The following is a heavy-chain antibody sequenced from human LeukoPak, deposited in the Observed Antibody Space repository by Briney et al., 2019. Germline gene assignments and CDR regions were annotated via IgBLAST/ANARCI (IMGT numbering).Heavy chain of an antibody. D-gene: IGHD3-16*02. Sequence: GGSLRLSCTVSGFTVSSNSVSWVRQAPGKGLEWVSGISGGGGSTYYADSVKGRFTISRDNSRNTLYLQMNSLRGEDTAVYYCAKGIGGVIVKSLLHSAFDIWGQGTMVTVSS. J-gene: IGHJ3*02. V-gene: IGHV3-23*01. CDR3: AKGIGGVIVKSLLHSAFDI. CDR2: ISGGGGST. CDR1: GFTVSSNS.